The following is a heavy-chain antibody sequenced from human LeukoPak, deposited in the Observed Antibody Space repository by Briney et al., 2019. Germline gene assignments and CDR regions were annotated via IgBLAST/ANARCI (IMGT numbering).Heavy chain of an antibody. CDR3: AREGPTTAVGSGAPDI. CDR1: GFTFSDYT. CDR2: IWHDGTYI. D-gene: IGHD6-13*01. Sequence: PGGSLRLSCPASGFTFSDYTMQWLRQAPGKGLEGVAVIWHDGTYISYGDSVRGRFTISRDNSKNTLYLQMNSLRAEDTAVYYCAREGPTTAVGSGAPDIWGLGTMVTVSS. J-gene: IGHJ3*02. V-gene: IGHV3-33*01.